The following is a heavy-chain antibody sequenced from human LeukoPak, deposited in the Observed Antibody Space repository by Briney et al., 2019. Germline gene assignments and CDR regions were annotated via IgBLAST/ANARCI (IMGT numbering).Heavy chain of an antibody. CDR3: AKREVVAATGNWFDP. CDR2: ISGSGGST. V-gene: IGHV3-23*01. J-gene: IGHJ5*02. CDR1: GFTFSSYA. D-gene: IGHD2-15*01. Sequence: GGSLRLSCAASGFTFSSYAVSWVRQAPGKGLEWVSAISGSGGSTYYADSVKGRFTISRDNSKNTLYLQMNSLRAEDTAVYYCAKREVVAATGNWFDPWGQGTLVTVSS.